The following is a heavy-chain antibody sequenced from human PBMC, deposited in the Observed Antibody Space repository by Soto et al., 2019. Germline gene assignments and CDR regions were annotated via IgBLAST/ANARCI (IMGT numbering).Heavy chain of an antibody. D-gene: IGHD3-22*01. CDR2: INIHKVNA. Sequence: QVLLVQSGVEVKKPGASLKAPSRPPVYTFPTFGIAWVGRALGQGFEWMGGINIHKVNANYAQKVQGRVTMTTDTSTSTAYMELMNMRSDDTAVYYCARVGAYHSGGTGYMAYFDYWGQGTLVIVSS. CDR3: ARVGAYHSGGTGYMAYFDY. CDR1: VYTFPTFG. V-gene: IGHV1-18*01. J-gene: IGHJ4*02.